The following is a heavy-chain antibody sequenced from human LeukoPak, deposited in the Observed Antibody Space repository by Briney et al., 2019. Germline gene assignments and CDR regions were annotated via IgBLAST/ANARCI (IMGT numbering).Heavy chain of an antibody. CDR3: ASGVSRDWFDP. D-gene: IGHD3-16*01. Sequence: PSETLSLTCTVSGGSISSSSYYWGWIRQPPGKGLEWIGSIYYSGSTYYNPSLKSRVTISVDTSKNQFSLKLSSVTAADTAMYYCASGVSRDWFDPWGPGTLVTVSS. J-gene: IGHJ5*02. CDR1: GGSISSSSYY. CDR2: IYYSGST. V-gene: IGHV4-39*07.